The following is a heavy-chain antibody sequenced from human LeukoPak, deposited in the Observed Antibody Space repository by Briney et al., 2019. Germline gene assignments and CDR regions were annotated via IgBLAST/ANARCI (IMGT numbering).Heavy chain of an antibody. Sequence: GGSLRLSCAASGFTFSSYGMHWVRQAPGKGLEWLAFVRYDGSNKYYADSVKGRFTISRDYSRNMLYLQMDSLRTEDTAFYYCAKDYSLYCSSASCYTPFDYWGQGALVTVSS. CDR3: AKDYSLYCSSASCYTPFDY. J-gene: IGHJ4*02. CDR2: VRYDGSNK. CDR1: GFTFSSYG. V-gene: IGHV3-30*02. D-gene: IGHD2-2*02.